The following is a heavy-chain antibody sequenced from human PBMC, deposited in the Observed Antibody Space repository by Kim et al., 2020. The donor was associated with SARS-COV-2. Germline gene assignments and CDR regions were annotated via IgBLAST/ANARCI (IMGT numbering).Heavy chain of an antibody. CDR1: GFTFNSYG. CDR3: AISFSGSYLGYDY. D-gene: IGHD1-26*01. J-gene: IGHJ4*02. CDR2: ISYDGSKK. Sequence: GGSLRLSCTASGFTFNSYGMHWVRQAPDKGLEWVAVISYDGSKKYYADSVKGRFTISRDNSKNTLYLQVNSLRIEDTAVYYCAISFSGSYLGYDYWGQGTLVTVSS. V-gene: IGHV3-30*03.